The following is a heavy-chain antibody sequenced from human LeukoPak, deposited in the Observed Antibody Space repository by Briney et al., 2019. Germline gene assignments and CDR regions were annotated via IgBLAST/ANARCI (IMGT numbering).Heavy chain of an antibody. D-gene: IGHD2-2*02. Sequence: PSETLSLTCAVYGGSFSGYYWTWIRQAPGKGLEWIGEINHSGSTNYNPSLKTRVTLSVDTSKNQFSLKLSSVTAADTAVYYCATACSSSNCHNYWGQGTLVTVSS. CDR2: INHSGST. J-gene: IGHJ4*02. CDR3: ATACSSSNCHNY. V-gene: IGHV4-34*01. CDR1: GGSFSGYY.